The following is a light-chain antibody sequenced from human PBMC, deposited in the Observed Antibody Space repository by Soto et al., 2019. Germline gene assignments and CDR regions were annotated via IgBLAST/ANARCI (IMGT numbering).Light chain of an antibody. J-gene: IGKJ4*01. V-gene: IGKV1-9*01. Sequence: DIQLTQSPSFLSASVGDRVTISCRASQCISDYLAWYQQKPGKATKLLIYDASTLQSGVPSRFSCSASGTEFTLTICSLQTGDFATYFCKQFNAYPLTFGGGTKLEIK. CDR3: KQFNAYPLT. CDR2: DAS. CDR1: QCISDY.